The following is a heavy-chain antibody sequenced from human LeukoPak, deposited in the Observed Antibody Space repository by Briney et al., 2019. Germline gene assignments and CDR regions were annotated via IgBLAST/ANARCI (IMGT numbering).Heavy chain of an antibody. Sequence: ASETLSLTCAVYGGSFSGYYWSWIRQPPGKGLEWIGEINHSGSTNYNPSLKSRVTISVDTSKSQFSLKLSSVTAADTAVYYCASTSSGYYYADYWGQGTLVTVSS. D-gene: IGHD3-22*01. CDR2: INHSGST. J-gene: IGHJ4*02. CDR1: GGSFSGYY. CDR3: ASTSSGYYYADY. V-gene: IGHV4-34*01.